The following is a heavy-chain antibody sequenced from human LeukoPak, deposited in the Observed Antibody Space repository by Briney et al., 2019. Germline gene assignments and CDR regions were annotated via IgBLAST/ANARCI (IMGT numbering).Heavy chain of an antibody. J-gene: IGHJ4*02. Sequence: PGGSLRLSCAASGFTFSTYSMNWVRQPPGKGLEWIGEINHSGSTNYNPSLKSRVTISVDTSKNQFSLKLSSVTAADTAVYYCARVGRELRGPFDYWGQGTLVTVSS. V-gene: IGHV4-34*01. D-gene: IGHD1-26*01. CDR1: GFTFSTYS. CDR3: ARVGRELRGPFDY. CDR2: INHSGST.